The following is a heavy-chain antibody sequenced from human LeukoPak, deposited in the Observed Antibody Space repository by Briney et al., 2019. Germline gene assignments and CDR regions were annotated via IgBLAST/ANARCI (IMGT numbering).Heavy chain of an antibody. Sequence: SETLSLTCTVSGGSISSYYWSWIRQPPRKGLEWIAYIYYSGSTNYNPSLKSRVTISVDTSKNQFSLKLSSVTAADTAVYYCARGGKWELPLDYWGQGTLVTVSS. J-gene: IGHJ4*02. D-gene: IGHD1-26*01. CDR3: ARGGKWELPLDY. V-gene: IGHV4-59*01. CDR1: GGSISSYY. CDR2: IYYSGST.